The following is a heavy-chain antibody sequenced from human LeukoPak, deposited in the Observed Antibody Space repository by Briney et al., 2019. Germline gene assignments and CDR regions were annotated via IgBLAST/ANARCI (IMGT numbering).Heavy chain of an antibody. D-gene: IGHD5-24*01. Sequence: SVKVSCKISGGTFGNYPIIWVRLAPGRGLECLGGIIPIYGTTNYAQMFHGRLTLTAHEPTATAYMELSSLTSDDTAMYFCATHTGGYNYWWFDIWGQGTLVTVSS. CDR1: GGTFGNYP. CDR3: ATHTGGYNYWWFDI. CDR2: IIPIYGTT. J-gene: IGHJ5*02. V-gene: IGHV1-69*01.